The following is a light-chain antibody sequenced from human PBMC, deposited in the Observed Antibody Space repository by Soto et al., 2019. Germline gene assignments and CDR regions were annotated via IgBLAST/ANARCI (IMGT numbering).Light chain of an antibody. CDR2: DAS. CDR1: QSVSSY. Sequence: EIVLTQSPATLSLSPGGRSTLCCRASQSVSSYLAWYQQKPCQAPRLIXYDASNRATGIPARFSGSGSGTDFTLTISSLEPEDFAVYYCQQRSNWLTWTFGQGTKVDI. CDR3: QQRSNWLTWT. V-gene: IGKV3-11*01. J-gene: IGKJ1*01.